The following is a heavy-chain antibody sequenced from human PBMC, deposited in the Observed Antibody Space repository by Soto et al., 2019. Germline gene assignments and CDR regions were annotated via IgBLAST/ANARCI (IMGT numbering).Heavy chain of an antibody. J-gene: IGHJ5*02. CDR1: GFTFSSYA. CDR3: AKDREGVNSIRWFDI. V-gene: IGHV3-23*01. D-gene: IGHD2-2*01. Sequence: GGSLRLSCAASGFTFSSYAMSWVRQAPGKGLEWVSGITASGGSTYYADSVKGRFTLSRDNSKNTLSVEMNSLRDEDTAIYYCAKDREGVNSIRWFDIRGQGYLVTVSS. CDR2: ITASGGST.